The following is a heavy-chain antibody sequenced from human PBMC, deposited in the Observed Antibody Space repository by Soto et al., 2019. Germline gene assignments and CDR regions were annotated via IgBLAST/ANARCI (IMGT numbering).Heavy chain of an antibody. Sequence: XESLKISCKGSGYNFAGYWIAWVRQMPGKGLELMGIIYPSDSDTRYRPSFQGQVTISADKSISSAYLQWSSLRASDTAMYYCARGGVSTRTFDSWGQGTPVTVSS. CDR2: IYPSDSDT. CDR3: ARGGVSTRTFDS. J-gene: IGHJ4*02. D-gene: IGHD3-3*01. CDR1: GYNFAGYW. V-gene: IGHV5-51*01.